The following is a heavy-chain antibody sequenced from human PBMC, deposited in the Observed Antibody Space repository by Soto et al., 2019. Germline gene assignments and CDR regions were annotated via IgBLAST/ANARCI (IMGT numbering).Heavy chain of an antibody. V-gene: IGHV6-1*01. D-gene: IGHD3-3*01. Sequence: SQTLSLTCGISGDSVASKSTAWHWGRESPSRGLEWLGRTYYRSKWSSNYAVSVKSRITINPDTSKNQFSLQLRSVTPDDTAMYYRGTTGHYLVDYWPQGTLPTV. J-gene: IGHJ4*02. CDR2: TYYRSKWSS. CDR1: GDSVASKSTA. CDR3: GTTGHYLVDY.